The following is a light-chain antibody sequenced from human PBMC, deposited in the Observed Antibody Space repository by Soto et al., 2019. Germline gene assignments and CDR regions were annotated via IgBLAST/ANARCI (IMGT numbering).Light chain of an antibody. J-gene: IGKJ4*01. CDR1: QSVSGSF. CDR2: GVS. V-gene: IGKV3D-20*02. CDR3: HQRYNWLS. Sequence: DIVLTQSPGTLSLSPGERGTLSCRASQSVSGSFLAWYQQKPGQAPRLLIYGVSNRATGVPARFSGSGSGTDFTLTISSLEPEDSAVYYCHQRYNWLSFGGGTKVDIK.